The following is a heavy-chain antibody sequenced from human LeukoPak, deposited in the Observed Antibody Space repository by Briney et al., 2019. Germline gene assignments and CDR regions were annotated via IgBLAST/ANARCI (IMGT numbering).Heavy chain of an antibody. CDR1: GGTFSSYT. CDR3: ARDRDCSGGSCYEYSYYYYGMDV. V-gene: IGHV1-69*04. D-gene: IGHD2-15*01. Sequence: EASVKVSCKASGGTFSSYTISWVRQAPGQGLEWMGRFIPILGIANYAQKFQGRVTITADKSTSTAYMELSSLRSEDTAVYYCARDRDCSGGSCYEYSYYYYGMDVWGQGTTVTVSS. J-gene: IGHJ6*02. CDR2: FIPILGIA.